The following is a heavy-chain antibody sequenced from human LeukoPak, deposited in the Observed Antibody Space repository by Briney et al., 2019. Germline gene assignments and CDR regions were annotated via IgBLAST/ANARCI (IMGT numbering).Heavy chain of an antibody. CDR2: IYYSGST. J-gene: IGHJ4*02. CDR3: ARDSGAYSGSFDY. Sequence: SETLSLTCTVSGGSISSYYWSWIRQPPGKGLEWIGYIYYSGSTNYNPSLKSRVTISVDTSKNQFSLKLRSVTAADTAMYYCARDSGAYSGSFDYWGQGTLVTVSS. V-gene: IGHV4-59*01. D-gene: IGHD3-10*01. CDR1: GGSISSYY.